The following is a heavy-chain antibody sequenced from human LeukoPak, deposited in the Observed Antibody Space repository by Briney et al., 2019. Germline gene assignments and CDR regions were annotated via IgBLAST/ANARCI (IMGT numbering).Heavy chain of an antibody. J-gene: IGHJ4*02. D-gene: IGHD6-6*01. CDR3: AKDPFTRSNSIAARPN. CDR2: ISGSGGST. CDR1: GFTFSSYA. V-gene: IGHV3-23*01. Sequence: GGSLRLSCAASGFTFSSYAMSWVRQAPGKGLEWVSAISGSGGSTYYADSVKGRFTISRDNAKNSLYLQMNSLRAEDTAVYYCAKDPFTRSNSIAARPNWGQGTLVTVSS.